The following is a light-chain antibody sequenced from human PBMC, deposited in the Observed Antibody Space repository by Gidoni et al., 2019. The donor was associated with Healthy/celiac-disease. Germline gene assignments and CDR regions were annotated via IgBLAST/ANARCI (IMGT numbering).Light chain of an antibody. CDR2: EVS. Sequence: QSALTQPPSASGSPGHSVTISCTGTSSAVGGYNYVSWYQQHPGKAPKIMIYEVSKRPSGVPDRFSGSKSGNTASLTVSGLQAEDEADYYCSSYAGSNNFVVFGGGTKLTVL. CDR3: SSYAGSNNFVV. J-gene: IGLJ2*01. V-gene: IGLV2-8*01. CDR1: SSAVGGYNY.